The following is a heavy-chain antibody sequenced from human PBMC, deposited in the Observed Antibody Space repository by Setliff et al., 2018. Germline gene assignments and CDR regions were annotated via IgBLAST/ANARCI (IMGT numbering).Heavy chain of an antibody. CDR2: ISHTGST. D-gene: IGHD1-1*01. CDR3: ARVVPTARRGRLYYYYMDV. Sequence: NPSETLSLTCVVGGMSFSEHYWAWIRQSPGKGLEWIGEISHTGSTNYNPSLKSRVTISINTSKKQFSLMMNSVTAADTGVYFCARVVPTARRGRLYYYYMDVWDKGATVTVSS. J-gene: IGHJ6*03. CDR1: GMSFSEHY. V-gene: IGHV4-34*01.